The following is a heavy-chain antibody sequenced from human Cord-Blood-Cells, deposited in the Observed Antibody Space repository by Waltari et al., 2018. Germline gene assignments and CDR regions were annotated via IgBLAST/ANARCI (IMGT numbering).Heavy chain of an antibody. D-gene: IGHD3-3*01. CDR1: GFTFDDYA. V-gene: IGHV3-9*01. Sequence: EVQLVESGGGLVQPGRSLRLSCAASGFTFDDYAMHWVRQAPGKGLEWVSGISWNSGSIGYADSVKGRFTISRDNAKNSLYLQMNSLRAEDTALYYCAKDMETYYDFWSGYYDYWGQGTLVTVSS. J-gene: IGHJ4*02. CDR2: ISWNSGSI. CDR3: AKDMETYYDFWSGYYDY.